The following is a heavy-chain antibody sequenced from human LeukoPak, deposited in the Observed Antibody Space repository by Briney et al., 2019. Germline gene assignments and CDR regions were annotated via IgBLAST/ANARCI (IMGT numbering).Heavy chain of an antibody. V-gene: IGHV3-53*01. J-gene: IGHJ3*02. Sequence: GGSLRLSCAASGFTVSSNYMSWVRQAPGKGLEWVSVIYSGGSTYYADSVESRFTISRDNSKNTLYLQMNSLRAEDTAVYYCAKEPPSVRYYDSSGYYYVREAFDIWGQGTMVTVSS. CDR2: IYSGGST. D-gene: IGHD3-22*01. CDR1: GFTVSSNY. CDR3: AKEPPSVRYYDSSGYYYVREAFDI.